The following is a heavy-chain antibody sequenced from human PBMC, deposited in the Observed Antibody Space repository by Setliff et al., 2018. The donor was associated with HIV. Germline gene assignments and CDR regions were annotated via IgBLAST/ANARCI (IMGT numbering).Heavy chain of an antibody. D-gene: IGHD3-9*01. J-gene: IGHJ4*02. CDR3: ARQTWEYYDTLTGYYRSPKNFDS. CDR1: GGSINRSNYY. V-gene: IGHV4-39*01. CDR2: ISYTGST. Sequence: SETLSLTCTVPGGSINRSNYYWGWIRQPPGKGLEWIGTISYTGSTYYDPSLKSRVTISLDTSKNQFFLKLSPVTAPDTAIYYCARQTWEYYDTLTGYYRSPKNFDSWGQGTLVTVCS.